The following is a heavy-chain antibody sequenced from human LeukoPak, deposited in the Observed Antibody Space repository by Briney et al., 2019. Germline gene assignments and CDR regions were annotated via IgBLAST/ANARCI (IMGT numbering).Heavy chain of an antibody. V-gene: IGHV4-39*07. CDR3: ARDRGRELLAYNWFDP. D-gene: IGHD1-26*01. CDR2: IYYSGST. Sequence: PSETLSLTCTVSGGSFSGSVYYWGWIRQPPGKGLEWIGSIYYSGSTYYNPSLKSRVTISVDTSKNQFSLKLSSVTAADTAVYYCARDRGRELLAYNWFDPWGQGTLVTVSS. J-gene: IGHJ5*02. CDR1: GGSFSGSVYY.